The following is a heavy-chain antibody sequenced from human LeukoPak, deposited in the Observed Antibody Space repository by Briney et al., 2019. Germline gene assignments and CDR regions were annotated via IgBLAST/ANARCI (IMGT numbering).Heavy chain of an antibody. Sequence: GESLKISCKGSGYSFTSYWIGWVRQMPGKGLEWMGIIYPGDSDTRYSPSFQGQVTISADKPISTAYLQWSSLKASDTAMYYCARGTQDIVATIPNNWFDPWGQGTLVTVSS. V-gene: IGHV5-51*01. J-gene: IGHJ5*02. CDR3: ARGTQDIVATIPNNWFDP. CDR2: IYPGDSDT. CDR1: GYSFTSYW. D-gene: IGHD5-12*01.